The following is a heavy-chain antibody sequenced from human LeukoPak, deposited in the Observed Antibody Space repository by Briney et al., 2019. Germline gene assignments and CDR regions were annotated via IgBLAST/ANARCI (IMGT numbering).Heavy chain of an antibody. CDR3: ARSSGYCASISCYDS. CDR1: GYIFTGYY. J-gene: IGHJ4*02. V-gene: IGHV1-2*04. Sequence: ASVKVSCKASGYIFTGYYIHWVRQAPGQGLEWMGWINPNSGATNYVQKFQDWVTMTRDTSITTAYMELSRLRSDDTAVYYCARSSGYCASISCYDSWGRGTLVTVSS. CDR2: INPNSGAT. D-gene: IGHD2-2*01.